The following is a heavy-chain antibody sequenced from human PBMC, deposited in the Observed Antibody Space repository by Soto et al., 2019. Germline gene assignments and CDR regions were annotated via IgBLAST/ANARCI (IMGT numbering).Heavy chain of an antibody. V-gene: IGHV4-30-2*01. D-gene: IGHD1-1*01. Sequence: SETLSLTCAVSGDSISSGGYSWSWIRRPPGKGLEWIGYIYHSGSASYNPSLKSRVTISVDGSKNQFSLNLRSVTAADTAVYYCARGPSTNAYLDYWGQGTLVTVSS. CDR1: GDSISSGGYS. CDR3: ARGPSTNAYLDY. J-gene: IGHJ4*02. CDR2: IYHSGSA.